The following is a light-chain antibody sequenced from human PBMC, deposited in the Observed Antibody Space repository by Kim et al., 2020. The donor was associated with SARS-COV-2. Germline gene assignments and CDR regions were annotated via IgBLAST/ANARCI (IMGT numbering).Light chain of an antibody. CDR1: SSDVGGYNY. J-gene: IGLJ3*02. V-gene: IGLV2-14*04. Sequence: GQSITISCTGTSSDVGGYNYVSWYQQHPGKAPKLMIYDVGNRPSGVSNRFSASKSGNTASLTISGLQAEDEADYYCSSYTTSSTWVFGGGTQLTVL. CDR3: SSYTTSSTWV. CDR2: DVG.